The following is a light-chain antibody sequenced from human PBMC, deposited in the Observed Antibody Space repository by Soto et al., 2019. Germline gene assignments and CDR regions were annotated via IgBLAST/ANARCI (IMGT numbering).Light chain of an antibody. CDR1: QSVSIK. CDR3: QQYNLRPPYT. CDR2: DTS. V-gene: IGKV3-15*01. Sequence: EIVLTQSPATLSVSPGERVTLSCRASQSVSIKLAWYQQKPGQAPRLLISDTSTRATGIPARFSVSGFATDFTLTISSLQSEDFAVYYCQQYNLRPPYTFGQGTKLEIK. J-gene: IGKJ2*01.